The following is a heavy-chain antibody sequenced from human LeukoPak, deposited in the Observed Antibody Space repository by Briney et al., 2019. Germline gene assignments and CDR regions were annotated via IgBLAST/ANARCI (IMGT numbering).Heavy chain of an antibody. J-gene: IGHJ4*02. CDR2: INHNGNVN. Sequence: GGSLRLSCAASGFTFSSYWMNWARQAPGKGLEWVASINHNGNVNYYVDSVKGRFTISRDNAKNSLYLQMSNLRAEDTAVYYCAREFNWNEGNWGQGTLVTVSS. CDR1: GFTFSSYW. D-gene: IGHD1-20*01. V-gene: IGHV3-7*01. CDR3: AREFNWNEGN.